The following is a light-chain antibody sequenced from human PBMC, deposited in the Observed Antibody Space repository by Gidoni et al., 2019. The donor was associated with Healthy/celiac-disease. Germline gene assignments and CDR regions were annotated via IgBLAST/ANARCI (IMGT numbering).Light chain of an antibody. CDR1: QSISSW. V-gene: IGKV1-5*03. J-gene: IGKJ4*01. Sequence: DIQMTQSPSTLSASVGDRVTITCRASQSISSWLAWYQQKPGKAPKLLIYKASSLESGVPSRFSGSGSGTEFTLTISSLQPDDFTTYYCQQYNSYSLTFGGGTKVEIK. CDR2: KAS. CDR3: QQYNSYSLT.